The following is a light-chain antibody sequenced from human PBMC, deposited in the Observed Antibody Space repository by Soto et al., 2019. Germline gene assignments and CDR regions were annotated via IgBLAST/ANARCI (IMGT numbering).Light chain of an antibody. Sequence: GESVTITCRASQVISTSLAWYQVKPGKAPKLLIYAASTLESGVPSRFSGSGSGTEFRLTISTMQPDDFATYYCQQYDSFSVTFGQGTRLEIK. CDR1: QVISTS. J-gene: IGKJ5*01. V-gene: IGKV1-9*01. CDR3: QQYDSFSVT. CDR2: AAS.